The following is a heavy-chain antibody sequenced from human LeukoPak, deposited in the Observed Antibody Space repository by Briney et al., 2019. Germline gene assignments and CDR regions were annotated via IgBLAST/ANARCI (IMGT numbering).Heavy chain of an antibody. Sequence: PGGSLRLSCSASGFTLSSYAMHWVRQAPGKGLEYVSAISSNGGSTYYADSVKGRFTISRDNSKNTLYLQMSSLRAEDTAVYYCVKDVVYCSSTSCSDAFDIWGQGTMVTVSS. CDR3: VKDVVYCSSTSCSDAFDI. CDR2: ISSNGGST. D-gene: IGHD2-2*01. CDR1: GFTLSSYA. V-gene: IGHV3-64D*06. J-gene: IGHJ3*02.